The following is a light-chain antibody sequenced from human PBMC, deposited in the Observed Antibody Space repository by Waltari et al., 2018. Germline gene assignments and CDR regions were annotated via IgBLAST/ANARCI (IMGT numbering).Light chain of an antibody. CDR3: CSYAGRITFVV. J-gene: IGLJ2*01. V-gene: IGLV2-23*02. Sequence: QSALTQPASVSGSPGQSITLPWPGTNSDVGRSHQVSWDQQHPGKAPKLMILEVTKRPSGVPNRFSGSKSGNTASLTISGLQAEDEADYYCCSYAGRITFVVFGGGTKLTVL. CDR2: EVT. CDR1: NSDVGRSHQ.